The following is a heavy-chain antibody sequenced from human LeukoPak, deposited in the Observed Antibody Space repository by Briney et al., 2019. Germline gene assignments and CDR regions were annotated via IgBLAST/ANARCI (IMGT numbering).Heavy chain of an antibody. CDR1: GGSFSGYY. Sequence: SGTLSLTCAVYGGSFSGYYWSWIRQPPGKGLEWIGEINHSGSTNYNPSLKSRVTISVDTSKNQFSLKLSSVTAADTAVYYCARGKSSPHAFDIWGQGTMVTVSS. CDR3: ARGKSSPHAFDI. J-gene: IGHJ3*02. V-gene: IGHV4-34*01. CDR2: INHSGST.